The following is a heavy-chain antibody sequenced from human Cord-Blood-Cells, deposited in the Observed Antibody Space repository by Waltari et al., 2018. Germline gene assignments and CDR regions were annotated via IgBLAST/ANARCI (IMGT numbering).Heavy chain of an antibody. V-gene: IGHV3-7*01. D-gene: IGHD3-22*01. CDR3: ARGYYDSSGYYYY. CDR1: GFTFSSYW. CDR2: IKQDGREK. Sequence: EVQLVESGGGLVQPGGSLRLSCAASGFTFSSYWMSWVRQAPGKGLEWVANIKQDGREKYYVDSGKGRFTISRDNAKNSLYLQMNSLRAEDTAVYYCARGYYDSSGYYYYWGQGTLVTVSS. J-gene: IGHJ4*02.